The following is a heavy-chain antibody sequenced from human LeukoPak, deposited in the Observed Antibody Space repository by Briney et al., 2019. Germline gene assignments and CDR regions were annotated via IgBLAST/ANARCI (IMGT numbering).Heavy chain of an antibody. J-gene: IGHJ6*02. CDR1: GYTFTDYY. CDR2: INPNSGGT. Sequence: ASVKVSCKASGYTFTDYYIQWVRHAPGQGLEWMGWINPNSGGTNSAQKFQGRVTMTRDTSVSTAYMELSRLRSDDTAVYYCARDHCTSSGCYEYYYYGMNVWGQGTTVTVSS. CDR3: ARDHCTSSGCYEYYYYGMNV. D-gene: IGHD2-2*01. V-gene: IGHV1-2*02.